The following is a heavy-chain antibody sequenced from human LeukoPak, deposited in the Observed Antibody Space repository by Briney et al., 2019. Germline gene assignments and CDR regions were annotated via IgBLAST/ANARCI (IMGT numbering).Heavy chain of an antibody. CDR1: GYTFTSYD. J-gene: IGHJ6*03. CDR2: MNPNSGNT. D-gene: IGHD6-13*01. Sequence: VASVKVSCKASGYTFTSYDINWVRQATGQGLEWVGWMNPNSGNTGYAQKFQGRVPMTRNTSISTAYMERSSLRSEDTAVYYCARVDSSSWYHYYMDVWGKGTTVTVSS. CDR3: ARVDSSSWYHYYMDV. V-gene: IGHV1-8*01.